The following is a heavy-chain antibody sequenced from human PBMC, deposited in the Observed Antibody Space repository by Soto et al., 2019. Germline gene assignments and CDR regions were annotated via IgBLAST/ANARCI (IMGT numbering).Heavy chain of an antibody. D-gene: IGHD3-3*01. J-gene: IGHJ3*02. CDR2: INPATGAA. CDR1: GYPVTAYY. CDR3: ARGGGVGVAGSAAFEM. V-gene: IGHV1-2*02. Sequence: QLHLVQSGAVVKKPGASVTVSCSASGYPVTAYYMHWVRQAPGRGLEWMGGINPATGAAKYTQTFQGRVTMTRDTSTRTVFMELSGLTSEDTAVFYGARGGGVGVAGSAAFEMWGQGTLVTVSS.